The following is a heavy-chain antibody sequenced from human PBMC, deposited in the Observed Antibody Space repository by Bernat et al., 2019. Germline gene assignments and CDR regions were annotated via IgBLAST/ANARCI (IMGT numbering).Heavy chain of an antibody. V-gene: IGHV3-23*04. J-gene: IGHJ4*02. D-gene: IGHD2-15*01. CDR1: GFTFSSYA. CDR3: AKDMDIVVVVAAIHFDY. CDR2: ISGSGGST. Sequence: EVQLVESGGGLVQPGGSLRLSCAASGFTFSSYAMSWVRQAPGKGLEWVSAISGSGGSTYYADSVKGRFTISRDNSTNTLYLQMNSLRAEDTAVYYCAKDMDIVVVVAAIHFDYWGQGTLVTVSS.